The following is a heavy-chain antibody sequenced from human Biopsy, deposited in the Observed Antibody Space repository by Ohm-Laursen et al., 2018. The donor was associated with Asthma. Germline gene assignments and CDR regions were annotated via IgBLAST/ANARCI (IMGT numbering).Heavy chain of an antibody. Sequence: SLRLPCTASGFTFSSSAMSWVRQAPGKGLERVSAITGSGGTTYYADSVRSRFTISRDNSKSTLFLQMDSLSAEDTAVYYCAKDFRGIAVAGDRGFDYWGQGTLVTVSS. CDR1: GFTFSSSA. CDR2: ITGSGGTT. D-gene: IGHD6-19*01. V-gene: IGHV3-23*01. J-gene: IGHJ4*02. CDR3: AKDFRGIAVAGDRGFDY.